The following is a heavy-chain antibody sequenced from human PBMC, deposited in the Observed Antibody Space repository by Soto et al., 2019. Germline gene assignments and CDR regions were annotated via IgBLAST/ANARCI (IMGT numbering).Heavy chain of an antibody. CDR2: ISSNGGST. D-gene: IGHD2-2*01. J-gene: IGHJ4*02. CDR3: AREGYCSSTSCYSFDY. Sequence: EVQLVESGGGLVQPGGSLRLSCAASGFTFSSYAMHWVRQAPGKGLEYVSAISSNGGSTYYANSVKGRFTISRDTSKNALDLQMGSLRAEDMAVYYCAREGYCSSTSCYSFDYWGQGTLVTVSS. V-gene: IGHV3-64*01. CDR1: GFTFSSYA.